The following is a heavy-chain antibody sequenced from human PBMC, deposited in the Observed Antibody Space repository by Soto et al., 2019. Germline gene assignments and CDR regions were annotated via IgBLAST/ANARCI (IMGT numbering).Heavy chain of an antibody. Sequence: QVHLVQSGAEVKKPGASVNVSCQASGSITNHHMHWVRQAPGQGLEWRGIFNPSGLSTRYAQKFQGIVTITRDTSTSTVYMVLSSLTSEATAVYFCAKVTHRGPIAVAGPLGSWGQGTLVIVSS. CDR3: AKVTHRGPIAVAGPLGS. D-gene: IGHD6-19*01. CDR1: GSITNHH. V-gene: IGHV1-46*01. J-gene: IGHJ4*02. CDR2: FNPSGLST.